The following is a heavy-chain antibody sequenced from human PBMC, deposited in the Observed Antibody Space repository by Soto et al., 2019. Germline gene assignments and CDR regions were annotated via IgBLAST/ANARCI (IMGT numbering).Heavy chain of an antibody. D-gene: IGHD6-13*01. V-gene: IGHV3-7*03. Sequence: GGSLRLSCAASGFTFSSYAMSWVRQAPGKGLEWVADINHNGGDKYYVDSVKGRFTISRDNAKNSLYLQMNSLRAEDTAVYYCARASSSHYYYYGKDVWGQGTTVTVS. CDR1: GFTFSSYA. CDR3: ARASSSHYYYYGKDV. J-gene: IGHJ6*02. CDR2: INHNGGDK.